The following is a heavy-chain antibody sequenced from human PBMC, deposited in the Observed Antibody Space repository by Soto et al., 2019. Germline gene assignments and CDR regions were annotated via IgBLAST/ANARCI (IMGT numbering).Heavy chain of an antibody. CDR3: ARTYYYDSSGYYHPTLRY. CDR1: EFTFSSYG. D-gene: IGHD3-22*01. CDR2: ISSSSTI. V-gene: IGHV3-48*02. J-gene: IGHJ4*02. Sequence: LRLSCAASEFTFSSYGMHWVRQAPGKGLEWVSYISSSSTIYYADSVKGRFTISRDNAKNSLYLQMNSLRDEDTAVYYCARTYYYDSSGYYHPTLRYWGQGTLVTVSS.